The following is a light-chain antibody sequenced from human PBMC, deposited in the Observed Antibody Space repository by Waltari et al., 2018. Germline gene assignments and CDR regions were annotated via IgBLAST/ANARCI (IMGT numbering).Light chain of an antibody. CDR3: NSRDRRHNSML. V-gene: IGLV3-19*01. CDR2: GNN. J-gene: IGLJ2*01. Sequence: SSELTQDPAVSVALGLTVRITCQGDTLRTYSAGWYQQKPGQAPTLVNYGNNNRPSGIPDRVSGSRSGNTASLIITGAQAEDEAAYYCNSRDRRHNSMLFGGGTKLTVL. CDR1: TLRTYS.